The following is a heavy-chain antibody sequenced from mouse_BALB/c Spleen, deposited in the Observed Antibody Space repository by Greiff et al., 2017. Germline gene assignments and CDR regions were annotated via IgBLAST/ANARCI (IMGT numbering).Heavy chain of an antibody. CDR1: GFTFTDYY. CDR2: IRNKANGYTT. CDR3: ARANWDYFDY. D-gene: IGHD4-1*01. V-gene: IGHV7-3*02. Sequence: EVQRVESGGGLVQPGGSLRLSCATSGFTFTDYYMSWVRQPPGKALEWLGFIRNKANGYTTEYSASVKGRFTISRDNSQSIPYLQMNTLRAEDSATYYCARANWDYFDYWGQGTTLTVSS. J-gene: IGHJ2*01.